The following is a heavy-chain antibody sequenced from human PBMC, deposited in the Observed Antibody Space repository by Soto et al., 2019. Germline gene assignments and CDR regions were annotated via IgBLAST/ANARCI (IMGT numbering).Heavy chain of an antibody. CDR3: ARAQIAAAGSHLDY. Sequence: GGSLRLSCAASGFTFSSYAMHWVRQAPGKGLEWVAVISYDGSNKYYADSVKGRFTISRDNSKNTLYLQMNSLRAEDTAVYYCARAQIAAAGSHLDYWGQGTLVTVSS. CDR2: ISYDGSNK. J-gene: IGHJ4*02. D-gene: IGHD6-13*01. CDR1: GFTFSSYA. V-gene: IGHV3-30-3*01.